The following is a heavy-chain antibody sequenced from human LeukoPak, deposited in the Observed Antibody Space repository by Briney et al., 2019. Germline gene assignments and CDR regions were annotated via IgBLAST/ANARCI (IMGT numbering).Heavy chain of an antibody. Sequence: SETLSLTCTVSGGSINSYYWTWVRQPPGKGLEWIGYIYYSGSTNYNPSLKSRVTISVDASKNQFSLKLTSVTAADTAVYYCAREKWTTVMGHYYYYMDIWGKGNTVTVAS. J-gene: IGHJ6*03. CDR1: GGSINSYY. CDR2: IYYSGST. V-gene: IGHV4-59*01. CDR3: AREKWTTVMGHYYYYMDI. D-gene: IGHD4-17*01.